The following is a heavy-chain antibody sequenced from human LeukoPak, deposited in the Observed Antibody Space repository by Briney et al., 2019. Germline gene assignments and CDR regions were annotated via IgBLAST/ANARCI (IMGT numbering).Heavy chain of an antibody. CDR2: ISSSSDYI. CDR3: AELGITMIGGV. CDR1: GFTFISYN. V-gene: IGHV3-21*01. D-gene: IGHD3-10*02. J-gene: IGHJ6*04. Sequence: GGSLRLSCAASGFTFISYNMNWVRQAPGKGLEWVSSISSSSDYIYYADSVKGRFTISRDNAKNSLYLQMKSLRAEDTAVYYCAELGITMIGGVWGKGTTVTISS.